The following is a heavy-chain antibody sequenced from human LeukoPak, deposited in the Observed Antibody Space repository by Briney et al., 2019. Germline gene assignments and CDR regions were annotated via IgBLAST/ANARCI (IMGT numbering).Heavy chain of an antibody. CDR1: GFTFSTYA. V-gene: IGHV3-23*01. CDR3: VTEVAAKWNAFDI. J-gene: IGHJ3*02. CDR2: ITAGGGTT. D-gene: IGHD2-15*01. Sequence: GGSLRLSCAASGFTFSTYAMNWVRQAPGKGLECVSAITAGGGTTFYADSVKGRFTISRDNSKNMLFLQMHSLRAEDTALYYCVTEVAAKWNAFDIWGQGTLVTVSS.